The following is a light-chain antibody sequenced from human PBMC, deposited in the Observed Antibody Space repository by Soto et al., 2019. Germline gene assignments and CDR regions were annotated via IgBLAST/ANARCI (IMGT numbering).Light chain of an antibody. Sequence: DIQMTQSPSSLSASVGDRVTITCLASQSISSYLNWYQQKPGKAPKLLIYAASSLQSGVPSRFSGSGSGTDLTLTISSLQPEDFATYYCQQSYSTFYTFGQGTRLEIK. CDR3: QQSYSTFYT. CDR2: AAS. CDR1: QSISSY. J-gene: IGKJ5*01. V-gene: IGKV1-39*01.